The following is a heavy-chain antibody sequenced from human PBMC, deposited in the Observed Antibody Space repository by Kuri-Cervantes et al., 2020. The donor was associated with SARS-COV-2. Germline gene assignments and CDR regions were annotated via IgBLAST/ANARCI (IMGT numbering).Heavy chain of an antibody. CDR1: GGTFSSYA. J-gene: IGHJ6*02. Sequence: SVKVSCKASGGTFSSYAISWVRQAPGQGLEWMGRIIPILGIANYAQKFQGRVTITADKSTSTAYMELSSLRSEDTAMYYCARSANYGSGSYYMSYGMDVWGQGTTVTVSS. CDR2: IIPILGIA. CDR3: ARSANYGSGSYYMSYGMDV. V-gene: IGHV1-69*04. D-gene: IGHD3-10*01.